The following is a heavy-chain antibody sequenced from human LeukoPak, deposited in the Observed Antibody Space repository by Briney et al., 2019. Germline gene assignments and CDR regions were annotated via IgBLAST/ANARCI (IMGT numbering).Heavy chain of an antibody. CDR3: ARAEGYCSSTSCYENWFDP. CDR1: GGSFSGYY. J-gene: IGHJ5*02. V-gene: IGHV4-34*01. CDR2: INHSGST. Sequence: SETLSLTCAVYGGSFSGYYWSWIRQPPGKGLEWIGEINHSGSTNYNPSLKSRVTISVDTSKNQFSLKLSSVTAADTAVYYCARAEGYCSSTSCYENWFDPWGQGTLVTVSS. D-gene: IGHD2-2*01.